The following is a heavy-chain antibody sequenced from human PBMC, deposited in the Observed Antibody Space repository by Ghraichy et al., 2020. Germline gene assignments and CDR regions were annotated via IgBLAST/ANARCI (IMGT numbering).Heavy chain of an antibody. CDR2: ISSSGSTI. CDR1: GFTFSSYA. D-gene: IGHD5-18*01. V-gene: IGHV3-48*03. Sequence: GGSLRLSCAASGFTFSSYAMNWVRQAPGKGLEWVSYISSSGSTIYYADSVKGRFTISRDNAKNSLYLQMNSLRAEDTAVYYCARQYSYGSLMAFDIWGQGTMVTVSS. CDR3: ARQYSYGSLMAFDI. J-gene: IGHJ3*02.